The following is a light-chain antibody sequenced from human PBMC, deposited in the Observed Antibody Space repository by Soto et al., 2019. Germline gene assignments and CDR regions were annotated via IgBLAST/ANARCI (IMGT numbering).Light chain of an antibody. Sequence: DIQMTQSPSSLSASVGDTVTITCQATEDINNYLIWYQQKPGRAPKLLIYDASNLETGVPSRFSGSRSGTDFFLTITNLQPEDTATDYCQQYDHLPRATFGHGTKVEIK. CDR3: QQYDHLPRAT. V-gene: IGKV1-33*01. CDR1: EDINNY. J-gene: IGKJ3*01. CDR2: DAS.